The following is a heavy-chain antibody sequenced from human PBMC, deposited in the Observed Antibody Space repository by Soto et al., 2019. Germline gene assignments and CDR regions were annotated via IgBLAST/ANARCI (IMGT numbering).Heavy chain of an antibody. CDR1: GFNLSTFW. J-gene: IGHJ4*02. Sequence: EVQLVESGGGMVQPGGSLRHSCAASGFNLSTFWMSWVRQAPGRGLEWVANINQDGSVKYYVDSVKGRFTISRDNAKNSMYLQMSSLRAEDTAMYYCARAVAADGSYWGRGTLVIVSS. CDR2: INQDGSVK. V-gene: IGHV3-7*01. D-gene: IGHD3-10*01. CDR3: ARAVAADGSY.